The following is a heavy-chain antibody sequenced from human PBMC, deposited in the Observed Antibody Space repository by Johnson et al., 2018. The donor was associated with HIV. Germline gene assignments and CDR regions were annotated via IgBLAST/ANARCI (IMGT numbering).Heavy chain of an antibody. CDR3: AKGISGYSDAFDM. Sequence: VQLVESGGGLVQPGGSLRLSCAASGFTFSNNAMSWVRQAPGTGLEWVAGISATGDNTYYADSVKGRFTISRENSKNTVYLQLNSLRVEDTAVYYCAKGISGYSDAFDMWGLGTLVTVSS. CDR2: ISATGDNT. D-gene: IGHD3-10*01. V-gene: IGHV3-23*04. CDR1: GFTFSNNA. J-gene: IGHJ3*02.